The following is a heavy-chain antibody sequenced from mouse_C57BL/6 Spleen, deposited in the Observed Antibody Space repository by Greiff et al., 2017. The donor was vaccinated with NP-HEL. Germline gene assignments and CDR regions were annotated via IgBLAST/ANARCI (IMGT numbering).Heavy chain of an antibody. CDR3: ASYSNAWFAY. V-gene: IGHV1-69*01. D-gene: IGHD2-5*01. CDR1: GYTFTSYW. J-gene: IGHJ3*01. Sequence: VQLQQPGAELVMPGASVKLSCKASGYTFTSYWMHWVKQRPGQGLEWIGEIDHSDSYTNYNQKFKGKSTLTVDKSSSTAYMQLSSLTSEDSAVYYCASYSNAWFAYWGQGTLVTVSA. CDR2: IDHSDSYT.